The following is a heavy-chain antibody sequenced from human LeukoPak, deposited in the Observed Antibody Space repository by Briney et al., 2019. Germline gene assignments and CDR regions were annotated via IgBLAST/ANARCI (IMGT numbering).Heavy chain of an antibody. CDR1: GFTFDDYA. J-gene: IGHJ2*01. CDR2: ISWNSGSI. CDR3: ARGFGITPL. Sequence: GRSLRLSCAASGFTFDDYAMHWVRQAPGKGLEWVSGISWNSGSIGYADSVKGRFTISRDNSKNTLYLQMNSLRAEDTAVYYCARGFGITPLWGRGTLVTVSS. D-gene: IGHD3-10*01. V-gene: IGHV3-9*01.